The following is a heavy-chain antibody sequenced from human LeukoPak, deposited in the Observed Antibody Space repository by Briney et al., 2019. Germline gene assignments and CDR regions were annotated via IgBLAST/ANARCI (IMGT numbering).Heavy chain of an antibody. CDR3: ARVGYSYGYFDY. J-gene: IGHJ4*02. D-gene: IGHD5-18*01. CDR1: GGSISSYY. CDR2: IYYSGST. Sequence: SETLSLTCTVSGGSISSYYWNWIRQPPGKGLEWIGYIYYSGSTNYNPSLKSRVTISVDTSKNQFSLKLSSVTAADTAVYYCARVGYSYGYFDYWGQGTLVTVSS. V-gene: IGHV4-59*01.